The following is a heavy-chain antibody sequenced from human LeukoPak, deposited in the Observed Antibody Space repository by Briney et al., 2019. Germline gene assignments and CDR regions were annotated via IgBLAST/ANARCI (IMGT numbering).Heavy chain of an antibody. CDR3: ASEYCSSTSCYTDFDY. V-gene: IGHV1-18*01. CDR1: GYTFTSYG. Sequence: GASVKVSCKASGYTFTSYGISWVRQAPGQGLEWMGWISAYNGNTNYAQKFQGRVTITADESTSTAYMELSSLRSEDTAVYYCASEYCSSTSCYTDFDYWGQGTLVTVSS. J-gene: IGHJ4*02. CDR2: ISAYNGNT. D-gene: IGHD2-2*02.